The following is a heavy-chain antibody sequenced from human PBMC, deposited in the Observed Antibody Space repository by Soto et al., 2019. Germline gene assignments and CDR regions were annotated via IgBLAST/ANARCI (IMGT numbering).Heavy chain of an antibody. CDR1: GFTFSSYV. CDR2: ISHDGNK. CDR3: AREDESSGYAGTFQH. Sequence: QVQLVESGGDVVQPGRSLRLSCAASGFTFSSYVFHWVRQIPGKGLEWVGLISHDGNKQYADSVKDRLTISRDNSKNEVHLEMNSLRVEDTALYYCAREDESSGYAGTFQHWGQGTLVTVSP. J-gene: IGHJ1*01. V-gene: IGHV3-30-3*01. D-gene: IGHD3-22*01.